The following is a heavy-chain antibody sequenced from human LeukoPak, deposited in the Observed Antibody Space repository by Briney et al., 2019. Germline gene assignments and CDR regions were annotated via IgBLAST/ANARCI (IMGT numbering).Heavy chain of an antibody. V-gene: IGHV4-38-2*01. CDR1: GYSISSGYY. Sequence: PSETLSLTCAVSGYSISSGYYWRWIRQPPGKGLEWIGTIYYSGSTYYNPSLKSRVTISVDTSKNQFSLKLSSVTAADTAVYYCARSNGDYNWFDPWGQGTLVTVSS. J-gene: IGHJ5*02. CDR3: ARSNGDYNWFDP. CDR2: IYYSGST. D-gene: IGHD4-17*01.